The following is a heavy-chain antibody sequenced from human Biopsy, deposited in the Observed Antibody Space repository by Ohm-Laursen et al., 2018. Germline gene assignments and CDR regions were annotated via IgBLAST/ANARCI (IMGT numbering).Heavy chain of an antibody. CDR1: GGTFSSSA. CDR2: IIGIFRTA. Sequence: ASVKVSCNASGGTFSSSAITWVRQAPGQGLEWMGGIIGIFRTAHYAQKFQGRVTITANEFMSTAYMELSSLRSEDTAVYYCARGGGYNWNNGWFDPWGQGTLVTVSS. V-gene: IGHV1-69*13. J-gene: IGHJ5*02. CDR3: ARGGGYNWNNGWFDP. D-gene: IGHD1/OR15-1a*01.